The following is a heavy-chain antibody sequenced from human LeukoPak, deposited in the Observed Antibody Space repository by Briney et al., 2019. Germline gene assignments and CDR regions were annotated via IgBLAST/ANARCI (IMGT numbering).Heavy chain of an antibody. CDR1: GGSISSYY. D-gene: IGHD3-9*01. V-gene: IGHV4-59*08. CDR2: IYYSGST. J-gene: IGHJ3*02. CDR3: WKQGYTALTGYIDAFDI. Sequence: PSETLSLTCAVSGGSISSYYWSWIRQPPGKGLEWIGYIYYSGSTDYNPSLKSRVTISIDTSKNQFSLKLRSVTAADTAIYYPWKQGYTALTGYIDAFDIWGQGTMVTVSS.